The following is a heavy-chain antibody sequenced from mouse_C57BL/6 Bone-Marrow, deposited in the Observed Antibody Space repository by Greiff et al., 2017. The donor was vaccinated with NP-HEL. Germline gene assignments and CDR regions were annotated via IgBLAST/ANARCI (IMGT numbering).Heavy chain of an antibody. V-gene: IGHV1-22*01. CDR2: INPNNGGT. D-gene: IGHD2-3*01. CDR1: GYTFTDYN. J-gene: IGHJ1*03. Sequence: DVQLQESGPELVKPGASVKMSCKASGYTFTDYNMHWVKQSHGKSLEWIGYINPNNGGTSYNQKFKGKATLTVNKSSSTAYMELRSLTSEDSAVYYCARIYAGYFDVWGTGTTVTVSS. CDR3: ARIYAGYFDV.